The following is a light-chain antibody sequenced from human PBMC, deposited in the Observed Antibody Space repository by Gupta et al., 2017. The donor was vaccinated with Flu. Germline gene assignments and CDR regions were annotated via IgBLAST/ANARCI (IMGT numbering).Light chain of an antibody. J-gene: IGLJ2*01. Sequence: SYELTQPPSVSVSPGQTARITCSGDALPKKYAYWYQQKSGQAPVLLIYEDSKRPSGIPERFSGSSSGTMATLTISGAQVEDEADYYCYSTDSSGNHGLLGGGTKVTVL. CDR1: ALPKKY. CDR2: EDS. V-gene: IGLV3-10*01. CDR3: YSTDSSGNHGL.